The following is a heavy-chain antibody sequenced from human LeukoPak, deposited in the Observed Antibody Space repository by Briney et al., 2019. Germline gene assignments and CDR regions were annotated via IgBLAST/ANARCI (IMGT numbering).Heavy chain of an antibody. CDR1: GYSISSGYY. V-gene: IGHV4-38-2*02. J-gene: IGHJ6*02. D-gene: IGHD6-19*01. CDR2: IYYSGST. Sequence: SETLSLTCTVSGYSISSGYYWSWIRQPPGKGLEWIGYIYYSGSTNYNPSLKSRVTISVDTSKNQFSLKLSSVTAADTAVYYCARGDFSGRSTYYYGLDVWGQGTTVTVSS. CDR3: ARGDFSGRSTYYYGLDV.